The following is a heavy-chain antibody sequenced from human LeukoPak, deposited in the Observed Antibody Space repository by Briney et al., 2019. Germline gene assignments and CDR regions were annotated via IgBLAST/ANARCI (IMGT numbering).Heavy chain of an antibody. CDR1: GGSISSSNW. CDR3: ARFRRVAGRVRKYFDY. CDR2: IYHSGST. J-gene: IGHJ4*02. D-gene: IGHD6-19*01. Sequence: SGTLSLTCAVSGGSISSSNWWSWVRPPPGKGLEWIGEIYHSGSTNYNPSLKSRVTISVDNSKNQFSLKLSSVTAADTAVYYCARFRRVAGRVRKYFDYWGQGTLVTVSP. V-gene: IGHV4-4*02.